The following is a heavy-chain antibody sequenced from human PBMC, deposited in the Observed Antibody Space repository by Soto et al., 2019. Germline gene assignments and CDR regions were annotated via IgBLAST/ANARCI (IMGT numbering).Heavy chain of an antibody. V-gene: IGHV1-2*04. CDR2: INPNSGGT. CDR1: GYTFTGYY. Sequence: QVPLVQSGAEVKKPGASVKVSCKASGYTFTGYYMHWVRQAPGQGLEWMGWINPNSGGTNYAQKFQGWVTMTRDTSISTAYMELRRLRSDDTAVYYCAREKMEVATGSYGMDVWGQGTTVTVSS. J-gene: IGHJ6*02. CDR3: AREKMEVATGSYGMDV. D-gene: IGHD5-12*01.